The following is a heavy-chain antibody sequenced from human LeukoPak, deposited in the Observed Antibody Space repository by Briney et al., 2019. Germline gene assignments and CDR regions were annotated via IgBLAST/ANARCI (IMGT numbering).Heavy chain of an antibody. V-gene: IGHV4-30-2*01. J-gene: IGHJ4*02. Sequence: KSSETLSLTCAVSGGSISSDAYSWSWIRQPPGKGLEWIGYIYHTGTTYYNPSLKSRVTISTDRSKNRFSLKLTSMTAADTAVYFCASYPDYYDGSGGVTGYFDSWGQGTLVTVSS. CDR2: IYHTGTT. D-gene: IGHD3-22*01. CDR1: GGSISSDAYS. CDR3: ASYPDYYDGSGGVTGYFDS.